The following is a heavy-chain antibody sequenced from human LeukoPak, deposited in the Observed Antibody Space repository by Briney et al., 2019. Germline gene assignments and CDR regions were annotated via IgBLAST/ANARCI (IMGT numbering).Heavy chain of an antibody. CDR3: ARGLLRYFDWLLYSFDY. D-gene: IGHD3-9*01. CDR1: GGSVSSGSYY. J-gene: IGHJ4*02. CDR2: IYYSGST. Sequence: SETLSLTCTVSGGSVSSGSYYWSWIRQPPGKGLEWIGYIYYSGSTNYNSSLKSRVTISVDTSKNQFSLKLSSVTAADTAVYYCARGLLRYFDWLLYSFDYWGQGTLVTVSS. V-gene: IGHV4-61*01.